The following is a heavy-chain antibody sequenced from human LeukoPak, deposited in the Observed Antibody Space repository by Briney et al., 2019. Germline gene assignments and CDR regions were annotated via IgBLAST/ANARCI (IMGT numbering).Heavy chain of an antibody. CDR2: LSDSGGAP. J-gene: IGHJ6*03. Sequence: PGGSLRLSCAASRFTFSSYAMSWVRQAPGKGLEWVSGLSDSGGAPYYTDSVKGRFTISRDNSENTLYLQMNSLRAEDTALYYCAKGGMSDFWSGFYQIYMGVWGKRTTVAVSS. CDR3: AKGGMSDFWSGFYQIYMGV. V-gene: IGHV3-23*01. D-gene: IGHD3-3*01. CDR1: RFTFSSYA.